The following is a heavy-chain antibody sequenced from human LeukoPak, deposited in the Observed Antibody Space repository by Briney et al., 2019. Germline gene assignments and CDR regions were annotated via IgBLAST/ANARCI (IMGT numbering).Heavy chain of an antibody. CDR2: ISGSGGST. D-gene: IGHD6-13*01. CDR1: GFTFSSYA. Sequence: PGGSLRLSCAASGFTFSSYAMRWVRQAPGKGLEWVSAISGSGGSTYYADSVKGRFTISRDDSKNTLYLQMNSLRAEDTAVHYCARRNIAAAALDYWGQGTLVTVSS. J-gene: IGHJ4*02. CDR3: ARRNIAAAALDY. V-gene: IGHV3-23*01.